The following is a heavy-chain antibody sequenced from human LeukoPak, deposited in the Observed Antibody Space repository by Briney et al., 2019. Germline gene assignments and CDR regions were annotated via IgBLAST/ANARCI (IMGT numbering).Heavy chain of an antibody. D-gene: IGHD3-22*01. CDR1: GFTFSSYS. CDR3: ARDSTYYYDSSGYPPDY. CDR2: ISSSSSYI. V-gene: IGHV3-21*01. J-gene: IGHJ4*02. Sequence: PGESLRLSCAASGFTFSSYSMNWVRQAPGKGLEWVSSISSSSSYIYYADSVKGRFTISRDNAKNSLYLQMNSLRAEDTAVYYCARDSTYYYDSSGYPPDYWGQGTLVTVSS.